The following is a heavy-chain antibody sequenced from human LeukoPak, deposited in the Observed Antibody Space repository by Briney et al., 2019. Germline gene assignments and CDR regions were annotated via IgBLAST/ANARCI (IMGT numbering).Heavy chain of an antibody. CDR3: AKHNTITMVRGVIISISYGMDV. Sequence: GGSLRLSCAVSGITLSNYGMSWVRQAPGKGLEWVAGISGSGGTTKYADSVKGRFTISRDNSKNTLYLQMNSLRAEDTAVYYCAKHNTITMVRGVIISISYGMDVWGQGTTVTVSS. CDR1: GITLSNYG. V-gene: IGHV3-23*01. D-gene: IGHD3-10*01. CDR2: ISGSGGTT. J-gene: IGHJ6*02.